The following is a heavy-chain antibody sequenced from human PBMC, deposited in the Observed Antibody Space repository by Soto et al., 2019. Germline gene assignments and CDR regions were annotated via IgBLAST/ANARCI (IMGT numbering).Heavy chain of an antibody. CDR1: GSTFSDYY. D-gene: IGHD2-8*01. CDR2: ISRGSSVI. J-gene: IGHJ4*02. V-gene: IGHV3-11*01. CDR3: ASDSFGVDLGY. Sequence: QVHLVESGGGLVKPGGSLRLSCVASGSTFSDYYMSWIRQAPGKGLEWVSYISRGSSVIYYADSVKGRSTVSRDDAQNSLYLQMNSLRAEDTAVYYCASDSFGVDLGYWGQGTLVTVSS.